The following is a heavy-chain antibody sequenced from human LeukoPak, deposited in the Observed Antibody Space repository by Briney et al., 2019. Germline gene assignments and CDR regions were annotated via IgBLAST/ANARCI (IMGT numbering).Heavy chain of an antibody. Sequence: SETLSLTCTVSGGSISSSSYYWGWIRQPPGKGLEWIGSIYYSGSTYYNPSLKSRVTISVDTSKNQFSLKLSSVTVADTAVYYCARDGYYSGYYYMDVWGKGTTVTVSS. CDR2: IYYSGST. CDR1: GGSISSSSYY. CDR3: ARDGYYSGYYYMDV. V-gene: IGHV4-39*07. J-gene: IGHJ6*03. D-gene: IGHD5-12*01.